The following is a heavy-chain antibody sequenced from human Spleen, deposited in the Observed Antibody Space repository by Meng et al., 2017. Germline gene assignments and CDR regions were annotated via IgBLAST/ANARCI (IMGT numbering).Heavy chain of an antibody. D-gene: IGHD1-1*01. J-gene: IGHJ6*02. V-gene: IGHV4-34*01. CDR2: SNQSGTT. CDR1: GGSFRGYY. Sequence: SETLSLTCAVYGGSFRGYYWTWPRQFPGKGLEWIGESNQSGTTKYNPSLKSRVSISVDTSKNQFSLKLSSVTAADTAVYYCARGGVLVTGYFSGMDVWGRGTTVTVSS. CDR3: ARGGVLVTGYFSGMDV.